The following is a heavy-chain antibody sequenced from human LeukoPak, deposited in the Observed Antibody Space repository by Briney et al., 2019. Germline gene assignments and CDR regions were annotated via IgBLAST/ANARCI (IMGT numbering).Heavy chain of an antibody. J-gene: IGHJ3*02. V-gene: IGHV3-21*01. Sequence: PGGSLRLSCAASGFTFSSYSMNWVRQAPGKGLEWVSSISSSSSYIYYADSVKGRFTISRDNAKNSLYLQMNSLRAEDTAVYYCARADDYYDSSGTDAFDIWGQGTMVTVSS. CDR2: ISSSSSYI. D-gene: IGHD3-22*01. CDR3: ARADDYYDSSGTDAFDI. CDR1: GFTFSSYS.